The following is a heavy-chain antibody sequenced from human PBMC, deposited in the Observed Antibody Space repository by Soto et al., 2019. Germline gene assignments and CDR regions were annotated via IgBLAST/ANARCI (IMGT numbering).Heavy chain of an antibody. J-gene: IGHJ3*02. CDR3: ANRLGTYFLSGLPFDI. V-gene: IGHV3-23*01. D-gene: IGHD1-26*01. CDR2: IAESGGGT. CDR1: GFTFSIHP. Sequence: GGSLRLSCTASGFTFSIHPMSWVRQAPGKGLEWVSAIAESGGGTAYVDSVKGRFTISRDNAKNRLYLQMNSLRAEDTAVYYCANRLGTYFLSGLPFDIWGQGTMVTVSS.